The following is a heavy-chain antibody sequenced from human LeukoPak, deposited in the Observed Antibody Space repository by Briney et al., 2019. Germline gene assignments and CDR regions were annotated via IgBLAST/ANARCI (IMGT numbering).Heavy chain of an antibody. D-gene: IGHD4-11*01. J-gene: IGHJ6*03. CDR2: IIPIFGTA. CDR3: AREVTTAPYYYYYMDV. V-gene: IGHV1-69*01. Sequence: SVKVSCKASGGTFSSYAISWVRQAPGQGREWMGGIIPIFGTANYAQKFQGRVTITADESTSTAYMQLSSLRSEDTAVYSCAREVTTAPYYYYYMDVWGKGTTVTVSS. CDR1: GGTFSSYA.